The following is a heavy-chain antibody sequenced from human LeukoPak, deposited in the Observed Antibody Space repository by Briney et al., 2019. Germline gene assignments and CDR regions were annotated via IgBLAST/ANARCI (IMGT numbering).Heavy chain of an antibody. CDR1: GDSISSYY. CDR2: IYYSGST. J-gene: IGHJ6*02. CDR3: ARGIGSSTTWNYYGMDV. Sequence: SETLSLTCTVSGDSISSYYWSWIRQPPGKGLEWIGYIYYSGSTNCNPSLKSRVTISVDTSKNQFSLKLSSVTAADTAVYYCARGIGSSTTWNYYGMDVWGPGTTVTVSS. V-gene: IGHV4-59*01. D-gene: IGHD2-2*01.